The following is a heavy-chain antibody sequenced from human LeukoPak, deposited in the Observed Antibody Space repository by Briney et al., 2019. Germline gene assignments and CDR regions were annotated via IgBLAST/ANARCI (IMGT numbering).Heavy chain of an antibody. CDR3: ARRERQSGNYYYFDY. CDR1: GFTFSSFV. D-gene: IGHD1-26*01. V-gene: IGHV3-23*01. Sequence: PGESLRLSCAASGFTFSSFVMSWVRQAPGKGLEWVSTVSGFGTGTYYADSVKGRFTIFRDNAKNSLFLQMSSLRDEDTAVYYCARRERQSGNYYYFDYWGQGTLVTVSS. J-gene: IGHJ4*02. CDR2: VSGFGTGT.